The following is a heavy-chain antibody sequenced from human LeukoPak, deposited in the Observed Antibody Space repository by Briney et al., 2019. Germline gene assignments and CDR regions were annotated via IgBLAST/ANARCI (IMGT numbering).Heavy chain of an antibody. CDR3: GREDRRGWFYY. Sequence: GGSLRLSCAAAGFTFTGYWMNWVRQAPGKGLEWVANINQAGSEKYYVDSVKGRFTIFRDNAKNSLHLQINSLTAEDTAVYYCGREDRRGWFYYWGQGTLVTVSS. V-gene: IGHV3-7*01. J-gene: IGHJ4*02. CDR2: INQAGSEK. CDR1: GFTFTGYW. D-gene: IGHD6-19*01.